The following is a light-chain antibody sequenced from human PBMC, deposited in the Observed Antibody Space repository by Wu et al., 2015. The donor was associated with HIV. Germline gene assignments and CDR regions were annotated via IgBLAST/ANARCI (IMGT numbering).Light chain of an antibody. V-gene: IGKV3-20*01. CDR3: KLYGSSPYT. Sequence: EIVLTQSPGTLSLSPGESATLSCRASQTVSDMYVAWYQQKTGQAPRLLIYGTSSRATGIGDRFSGSGSGTDFTLTISRLEPEDFAVYYCKLYGSSPYTFGQGTKLE. CDR2: GTS. J-gene: IGKJ2*01. CDR1: QTVSDMY.